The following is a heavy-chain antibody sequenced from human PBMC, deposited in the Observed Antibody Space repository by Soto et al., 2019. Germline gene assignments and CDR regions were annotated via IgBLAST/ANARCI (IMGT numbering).Heavy chain of an antibody. CDR3: TRGGDPYKTGH. CDR2: INHSGST. D-gene: IGHD3-9*01. CDR1: GGSFSGYY. J-gene: IGHJ4*02. Sequence: KPSETLSLTCAFYGGSFSGYYWSWIRQPPGKGLEWIGEINHSGSTNYNPSLKSRVTMSVDTSKNQFSLKLTSVNTADTAIYYCTRGGDPYKTGHWGQGTLVTVSS. V-gene: IGHV4-34*01.